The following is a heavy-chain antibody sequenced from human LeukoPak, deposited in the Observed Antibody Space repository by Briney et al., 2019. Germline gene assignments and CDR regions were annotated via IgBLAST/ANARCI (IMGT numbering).Heavy chain of an antibody. Sequence: SETLSLTCAVSGGSISSGGYSWSWIRQPPGKGLEWIGYIYHSGSTYYNPSLKSRVTISVDRSKNQFSLKLSSVTAADTAVYYCARGGYYYDSSGYRHDAFDIWGQGTMVTVSS. CDR1: GGSISSGGYS. CDR2: IYHSGST. CDR3: ARGGYYYDSSGYRHDAFDI. V-gene: IGHV4-30-2*01. J-gene: IGHJ3*02. D-gene: IGHD3-22*01.